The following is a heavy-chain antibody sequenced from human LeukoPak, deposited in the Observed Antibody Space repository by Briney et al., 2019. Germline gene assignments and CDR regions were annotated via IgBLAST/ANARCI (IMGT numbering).Heavy chain of an antibody. D-gene: IGHD3-10*01. V-gene: IGHV4-59*08. J-gene: IGHJ4*02. CDR2: IYYSGST. CDR3: ARHGNYGPAYFDF. Sequence: SETLSLTCTVSGGSISSDYWSWIRQPPGKGLGWIGYIYYSGSTTYNPSLKSRVTISVDTSKNQFSLKLSSVTAADTAVYYCARHGNYGPAYFDFWGQGTLVTVSS. CDR1: GGSISSDY.